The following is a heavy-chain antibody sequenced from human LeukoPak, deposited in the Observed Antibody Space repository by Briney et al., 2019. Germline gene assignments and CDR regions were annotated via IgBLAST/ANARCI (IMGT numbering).Heavy chain of an antibody. V-gene: IGHV4-59*01. CDR3: ARDSRIAVAGRVAFDI. CDR2: ISYSGNT. CDR1: GGSISSYY. Sequence: SETLSLTCTVSGGSISSYYWSWIRQPPGKGLEWIGYISYSGNTNYNPSLKSRVTISVDTSKNQFSLKLSSVTAADTAVYYCARDSRIAVAGRVAFDIWGQGTMVTVSS. J-gene: IGHJ3*02. D-gene: IGHD6-19*01.